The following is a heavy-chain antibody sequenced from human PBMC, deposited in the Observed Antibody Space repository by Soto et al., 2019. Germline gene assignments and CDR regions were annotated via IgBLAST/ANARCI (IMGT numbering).Heavy chain of an antibody. CDR3: ARHGTYYYYGMDV. V-gene: IGHV5-51*01. Sequence: PGESLNISCKGSGYSFSHYWIAWVRQMPGKGLEWMGIIYPGDSDIRYSPSFQGQVTISADKSISTAYLQWSSLKASDTAMYYCARHGTYYYYGMDVWGQGTTVTVSS. D-gene: IGHD6-13*01. CDR1: GYSFSHYW. CDR2: IYPGDSDI. J-gene: IGHJ6*02.